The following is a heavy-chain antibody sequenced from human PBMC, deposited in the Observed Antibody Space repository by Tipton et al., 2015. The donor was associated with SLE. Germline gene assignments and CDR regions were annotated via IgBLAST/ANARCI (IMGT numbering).Heavy chain of an antibody. D-gene: IGHD7-27*01. CDR3: ARDGLQLGILYNYYYMDV. V-gene: IGHV3-33*08. J-gene: IGHJ6*03. CDR1: GFTFSSYG. CDR2: IWYEGSNK. Sequence: SLRLSCAASGFTFSSYGMHWVRQAPGKGLEWVAVIWYEGSNKYYADSVKGRFTISRDNSKNTLYLQMNSLRGEDTAVYYCARDGLQLGILYNYYYMDVWGKGTTVTVSS.